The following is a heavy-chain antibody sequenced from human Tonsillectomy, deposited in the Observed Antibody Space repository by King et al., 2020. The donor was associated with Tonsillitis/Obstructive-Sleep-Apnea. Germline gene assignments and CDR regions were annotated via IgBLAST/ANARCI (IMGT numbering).Heavy chain of an antibody. Sequence: VQLVESGGGLVQPGGALRLSCVASGFTFSSYAMSGVRQAPGKGRECVSAISGCGGGTYYADSVKGRFTISRDNSKNTLYLQMNSLRAEDTAVYYCAKRTWLQSFDYWGQGTLVTVSS. CDR2: ISGCGGGT. CDR1: GFTFSSYA. J-gene: IGHJ4*02. D-gene: IGHD5-24*01. CDR3: AKRTWLQSFDY. V-gene: IGHV3-23*04.